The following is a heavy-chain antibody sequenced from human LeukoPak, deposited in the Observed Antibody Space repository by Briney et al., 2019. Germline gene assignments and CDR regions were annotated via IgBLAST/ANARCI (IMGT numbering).Heavy chain of an antibody. CDR3: ARRLCRGTACYYFDY. J-gene: IGHJ4*02. CDR1: GITLSNYA. CDR2: ISESGGST. Sequence: GGSLRLSCVVSGITLSNYAMSWVRQAPGKGLEWVSGISESGGSTKYADSVKGRFTISRDNSLNTVYLQMNSLRAEDTAVYFCARRLCRGTACYYFDYWGQGTLVTVSS. V-gene: IGHV3-23*01. D-gene: IGHD2-2*01.